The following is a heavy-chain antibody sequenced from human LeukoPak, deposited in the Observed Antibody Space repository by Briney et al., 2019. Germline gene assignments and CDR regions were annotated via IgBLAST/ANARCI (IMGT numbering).Heavy chain of an antibody. Sequence: GGSLRLSCAASGFTFSSYSMNWVRQAPGKGLEWVSYISSSSSTIYYADSVKGRFTISRDNAKSSLYLQMNSLRAEDTAVYYCTNVVPAAPNWFDPWGQGTLVTVSS. D-gene: IGHD2-2*01. V-gene: IGHV3-48*04. CDR1: GFTFSSYS. CDR2: ISSSSSTI. CDR3: TNVVPAAPNWFDP. J-gene: IGHJ5*02.